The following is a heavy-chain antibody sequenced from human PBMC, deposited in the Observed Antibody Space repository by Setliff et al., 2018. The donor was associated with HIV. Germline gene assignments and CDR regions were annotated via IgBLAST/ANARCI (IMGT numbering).Heavy chain of an antibody. V-gene: IGHV3-48*03. D-gene: IGHD6-19*01. Sequence: SLKISCAASGFTFRDYAMIWVRQAPGKGLEWVSYISTGSDATYYADSVKGRFTISRDNPKNSLYLQMNSLRVEDTAVYYCARTSIVVAGNDYWGQGTLVTVSS. CDR3: ARTSIVVAGNDY. J-gene: IGHJ4*02. CDR2: ISTGSDAT. CDR1: GFTFRDYA.